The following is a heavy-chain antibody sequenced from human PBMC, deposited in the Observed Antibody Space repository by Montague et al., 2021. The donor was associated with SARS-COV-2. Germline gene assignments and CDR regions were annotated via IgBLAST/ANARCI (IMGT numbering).Heavy chain of an antibody. D-gene: IGHD3-10*01. J-gene: IGHJ2*01. CDR2: IYHSGST. V-gene: IGHV4-4*02. CDR3: AREIRTSGYGGQYWYFDL. Sequence: SETLSLTCAVSGGSISTSHWWSWVRQRPGKGLEWIGEIYHSGSTNYNPSLKSRVTISIGKSKNQFSLKLSSVTAAATAVYYCAREIRTSGYGGQYWYFDLWGRGTLVTVSS. CDR1: GGSISTSHW.